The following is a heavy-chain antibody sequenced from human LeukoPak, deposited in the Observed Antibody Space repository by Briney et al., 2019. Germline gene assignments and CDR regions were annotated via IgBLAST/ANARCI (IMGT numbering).Heavy chain of an antibody. D-gene: IGHD3-10*01. V-gene: IGHV3-21*01. CDR3: ARGVRGGADRRDFDY. J-gene: IGHJ4*02. Sequence: GGSLRLSCAASGFTFNNNDMTWVRQAPGKGLEWVSTIDDGGINTYYADSVKGRFTISRDNAKNSLYLQMNSLRAEDTAVYYCARGVRGGADRRDFDYWGQGTLVTVSS. CDR1: GFTFNNND. CDR2: IDDGGINT.